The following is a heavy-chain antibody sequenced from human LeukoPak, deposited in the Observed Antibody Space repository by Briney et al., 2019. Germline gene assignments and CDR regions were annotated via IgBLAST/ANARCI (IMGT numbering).Heavy chain of an antibody. CDR2: IDPSDSYT. V-gene: IGHV5-10-1*01. J-gene: IGHJ5*02. CDR3: ARHVVDDYSGYWFDP. D-gene: IGHD5-12*01. CDR1: GYSFTSYW. Sequence: PGESLKISCKGSGYSFTSYWISWVRQLPGKGREGMGRIDPSDSYTNYSPSFQGHVPISADKSISTAYLQWSSLKASDTAMYYCARHVVDDYSGYWFDPWGQGTLVTVSS.